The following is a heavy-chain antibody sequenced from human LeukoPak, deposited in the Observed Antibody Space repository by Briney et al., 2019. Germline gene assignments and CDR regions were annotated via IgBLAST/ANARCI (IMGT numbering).Heavy chain of an antibody. Sequence: PVKVSCKASGFTFTSTTMQWVRQARGQRLEWIGWIVVGSGYTNYDKKFQERVTITRDMSRSTAYIELSSLRSEDTAVYYCAATYSSSSDYYYGMDVWGQGTTVTVSS. CDR3: AATYSSSSDYYYGMDV. CDR2: IVVGSGYT. V-gene: IGHV1-58*02. J-gene: IGHJ6*02. D-gene: IGHD6-6*01. CDR1: GFTFTSTT.